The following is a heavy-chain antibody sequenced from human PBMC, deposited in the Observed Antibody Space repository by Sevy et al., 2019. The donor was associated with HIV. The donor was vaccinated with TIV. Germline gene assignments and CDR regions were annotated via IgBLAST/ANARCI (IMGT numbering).Heavy chain of an antibody. V-gene: IGHV3-23*01. CDR1: GFAFYDYS. D-gene: IGHD2-8*01. CDR2: LSFGCGKI. CDR3: AGEGCTRPHDY. Sequence: GGSVRLSCAASGFAFYDYSMSWIRQAPGKGLEWVATLSFGCGKINYADSVKGRFTISRDNSKNSFYLQMDNLRVEDTALYYCAGEGCTRPHDYWGQGTRVTVSS. J-gene: IGHJ4*02.